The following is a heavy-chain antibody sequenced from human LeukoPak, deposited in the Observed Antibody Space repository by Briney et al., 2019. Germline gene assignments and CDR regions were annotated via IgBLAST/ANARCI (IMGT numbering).Heavy chain of an antibody. CDR1: GASISNYY. CDR3: ARRAYGSGSFNRYHFDY. D-gene: IGHD3-10*01. CDR2: IYYSGST. Sequence: SETLSLTCTVSGASISNYYWSWIRQPPGKGLEWLGCIYYSGSTNYNPSLKSRVTISVDTSSNQFSLKLNSVTAADTAVYYCARRAYGSGSFNRYHFDYWGQGTLVAVSS. J-gene: IGHJ4*02. V-gene: IGHV4-59*08.